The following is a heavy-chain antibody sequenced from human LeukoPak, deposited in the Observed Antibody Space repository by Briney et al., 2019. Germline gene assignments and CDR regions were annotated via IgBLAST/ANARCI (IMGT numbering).Heavy chain of an antibody. CDR1: GYTFTSYG. Sequence: ASVKVSCKASGYTFTSYGISWVRQAPGQGLEWMGIINPSDGPTNYAQKFQGRVTVTRDMSTSTVYMELSSLRSEDTALYYCARGPLIVVVGTATSIDYWGQGTLVTVSS. CDR3: ARGPLIVVVGTATSIDY. D-gene: IGHD2-15*01. J-gene: IGHJ4*02. CDR2: INPSDGPT. V-gene: IGHV1-46*01.